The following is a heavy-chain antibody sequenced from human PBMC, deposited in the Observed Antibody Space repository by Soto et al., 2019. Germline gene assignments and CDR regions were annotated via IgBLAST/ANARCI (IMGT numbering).Heavy chain of an antibody. Sequence: SETLSLTCAVYGGSFIGYYWSWIRQPPGKGLEWIGEINHSGSTNYNPSLKSRVTISVDTSKNQFSLKLGSVAAADTAVYYCARGKLSDYVWGSYRYHFDYWGQGTVVTVSS. V-gene: IGHV4-34*01. CDR2: INHSGST. CDR1: GGSFIGYY. D-gene: IGHD3-16*02. J-gene: IGHJ4*02. CDR3: ARGKLSDYVWGSYRYHFDY.